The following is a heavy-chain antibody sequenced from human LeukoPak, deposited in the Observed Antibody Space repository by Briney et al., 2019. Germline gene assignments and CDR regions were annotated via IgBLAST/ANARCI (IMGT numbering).Heavy chain of an antibody. V-gene: IGHV4-34*01. D-gene: IGHD6-13*01. CDR2: INHSGST. Sequence: SETLSLTCAVYGGSFSGYYWSWIRQPPGKGLEWIGEINHSGSTNYNPSLKSRVTISVDTSKNQFSLKLSSVTAADTAVYYCARGPRLYSSSWHLGWFDPWGQGTLVTVSS. CDR3: ARGPRLYSSSWHLGWFDP. CDR1: GGSFSGYY. J-gene: IGHJ5*02.